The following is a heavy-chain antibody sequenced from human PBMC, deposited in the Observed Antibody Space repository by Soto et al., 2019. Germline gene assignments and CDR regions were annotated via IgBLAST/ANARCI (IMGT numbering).Heavy chain of an antibody. D-gene: IGHD3-22*01. Sequence: PXGSLRLSFVASGFIVSNWCMHWVRQAPGMGLVWVSHINSDGSSTTYADSVKGRFTISRDNAKNTLYLQMNSLRAEDTAVYYCVRAIGHYGMDVWGRGTTVTVSS. CDR3: VRAIGHYGMDV. J-gene: IGHJ6*02. V-gene: IGHV3-74*01. CDR1: GFIVSNWC. CDR2: INSDGSST.